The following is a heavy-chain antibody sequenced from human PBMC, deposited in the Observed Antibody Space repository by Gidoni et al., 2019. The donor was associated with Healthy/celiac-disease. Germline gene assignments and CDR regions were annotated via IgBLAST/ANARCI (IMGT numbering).Heavy chain of an antibody. J-gene: IGHJ6*02. CDR1: GFTFSRYA. CDR2: ISSNGGST. D-gene: IGHD5-12*01. CDR3: VKDTSGYDDYGGAYYYYYGMDV. V-gene: IGHV3-64D*06. Sequence: EVQLVESGGGLVQPGGSLRLSCSASGFTFSRYAIHWVRQAPGKGLEYVSAISSNGGSTYYADSVKGRFTISRDNSKNTLYLQMSSLRAEDTAVYYCVKDTSGYDDYGGAYYYYYGMDVWGQGTTVTVSS.